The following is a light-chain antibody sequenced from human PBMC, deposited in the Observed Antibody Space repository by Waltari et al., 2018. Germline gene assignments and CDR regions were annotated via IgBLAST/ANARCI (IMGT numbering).Light chain of an antibody. CDR1: SSDVGGYND. CDR2: DVS. J-gene: IGLJ3*02. CDR3: CSYAGSYEV. V-gene: IGLV2-11*02. Sequence: QPALTPPPPVSASPGQSVTIPCTGTSSDVGGYNDASWYQQHPGKAPKLMIYDVSKRPSGVPDRFSGSKSGNTASLTISGLQAEDEADYYCCSYAGSYEVFGGGTKLTVL.